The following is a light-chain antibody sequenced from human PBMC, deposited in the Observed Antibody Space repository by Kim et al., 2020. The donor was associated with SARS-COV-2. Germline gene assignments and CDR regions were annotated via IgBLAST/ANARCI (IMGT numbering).Light chain of an antibody. Sequence: GQRVTISCLGRGSKIGSNIVNWYQHLPGTAPKLLIYNNNQRPSGVPDRFSGSRSGTSASLAISGLQSDDEANYYCAAWDDSLNGPVFGGGTQLTVL. CDR3: AAWDDSLNGPV. CDR1: GSKIGSNI. J-gene: IGLJ2*01. V-gene: IGLV1-44*01. CDR2: NNN.